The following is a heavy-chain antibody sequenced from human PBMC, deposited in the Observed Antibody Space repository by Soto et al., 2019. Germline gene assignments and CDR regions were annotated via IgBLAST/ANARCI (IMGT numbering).Heavy chain of an antibody. V-gene: IGHV1-46*03. J-gene: IGHJ6*03. Sequence: QVQLVQSGAEVKKPGASVKVSCKASGYTFTSYYMHWVRQAPGQGLEWMGIINPSGGSTSYAQKFQGRVTMTRDTSTSTVYMELSSLRSEHTAVYYCARNLWFWELSYYYYYMDVWGKGTTVTVSS. CDR2: INPSGGST. CDR3: ARNLWFWELSYYYYYMDV. D-gene: IGHD3-10*01. CDR1: GYTFTSYY.